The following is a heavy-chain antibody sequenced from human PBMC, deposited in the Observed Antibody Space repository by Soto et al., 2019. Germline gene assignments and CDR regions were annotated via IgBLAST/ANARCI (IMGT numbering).Heavy chain of an antibody. V-gene: IGHV4-4*07. J-gene: IGHJ4*02. CDR3: ANGIEAADSFDY. D-gene: IGHD6-13*01. Sequence: QVQLQESGPGLVKPSETLSLTCTVSGGYISSYYWSWIRQPAGKGLEWIGRIYTSGSTNYNPSLKSRVNMSVDTSKKQFSLKLSSVTAADTAVYYCANGIEAADSFDYWGQGTLVTVSS. CDR1: GGYISSYY. CDR2: IYTSGST.